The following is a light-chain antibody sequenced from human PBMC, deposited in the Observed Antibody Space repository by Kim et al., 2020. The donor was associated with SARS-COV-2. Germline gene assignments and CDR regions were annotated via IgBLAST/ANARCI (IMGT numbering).Light chain of an antibody. CDR2: RNR. CDR3: AAWDDGLSGSYI. CDR1: SSNTGSKH. J-gene: IGLJ1*01. V-gene: IGLV1-47*01. Sequence: RITMNDTDSSSNTGSKHVNWYQQLPGEAPKLLNNRNRQRPSGGPDRFSNTKTDTSASLAISRLRSEDDADYYCAAWDDGLSGSYIFGTGTKVTVL.